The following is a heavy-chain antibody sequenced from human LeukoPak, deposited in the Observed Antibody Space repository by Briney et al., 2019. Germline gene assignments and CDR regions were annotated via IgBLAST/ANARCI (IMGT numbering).Heavy chain of an antibody. J-gene: IGHJ3*02. CDR3: AREPKYGWDAFDI. V-gene: IGHV3-48*03. Sequence: GGSLRLSCAASGFTFSSYEMNWVRQAPGKGLEWVSYISSSGSTIYYADSVKGRFTISRDNAQNSLYLQMNSLRAEDTAVYYCAREPKYGWDAFDIWGQGTMVTVSS. D-gene: IGHD3-10*01. CDR2: ISSSGSTI. CDR1: GFTFSSYE.